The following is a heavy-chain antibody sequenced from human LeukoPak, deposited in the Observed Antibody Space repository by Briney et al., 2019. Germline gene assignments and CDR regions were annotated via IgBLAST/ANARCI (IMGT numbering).Heavy chain of an antibody. CDR1: GDSINRYY. D-gene: IGHD3-10*01. Sequence: PSETLSLTCTVSGDSINRYYWSWIRQPPGRGLEWIGHVFYSGSTSYKPSLKSRLSMSVDRSKNQFSLKLTSVTAADTAVYYCARAGPWQIDPWGQGILVTVSS. J-gene: IGHJ5*02. V-gene: IGHV4-59*01. CDR2: VFYSGST. CDR3: ARAGPWQIDP.